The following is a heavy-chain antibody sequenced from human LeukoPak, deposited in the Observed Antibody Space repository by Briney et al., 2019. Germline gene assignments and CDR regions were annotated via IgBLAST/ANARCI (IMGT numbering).Heavy chain of an antibody. CDR3: ARGGAVVVVATNQGPFDY. D-gene: IGHD2-15*01. V-gene: IGHV4-39*01. Sequence: SETLSLTCTVSSGSINSRSYYWGWIRQPPGKGLQWIGSIYYTGSAYQNPSLKSRVTISVDTSKNQFSLKLTSVTAADTAVYYCARGGAVVVVATNQGPFDYWGQGTPVTVSS. CDR1: SGSINSRSYY. J-gene: IGHJ4*02. CDR2: IYYTGSA.